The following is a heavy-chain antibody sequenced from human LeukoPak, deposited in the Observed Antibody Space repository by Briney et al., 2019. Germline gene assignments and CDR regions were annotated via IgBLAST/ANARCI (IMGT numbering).Heavy chain of an antibody. Sequence: QAGGSLRLSCAASGFTFSTNALSWVRQAPGKGLEWVSGLRNDGHTFYTDSVKGRFTISRDNSKNTLYLQMNSLRAEDTAVYYCAKDAGSCSSTSCQTGEYGMDVWGQGTTVTVSS. CDR2: LRNDGHT. J-gene: IGHJ6*02. V-gene: IGHV3-23*01. CDR3: AKDAGSCSSTSCQTGEYGMDV. CDR1: GFTFSTNA. D-gene: IGHD2-2*01.